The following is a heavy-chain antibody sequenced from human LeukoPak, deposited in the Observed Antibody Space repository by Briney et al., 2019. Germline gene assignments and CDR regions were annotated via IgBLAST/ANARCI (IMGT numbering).Heavy chain of an antibody. Sequence: SETLSLTCTVSGGSISSYYWSWIRQPPGKGLEWIGYIYYSGNTNYNPSLKSRVTISVDTSENQFSLKLSSVTAADTAVYYCARARDGYNPRFDYWGQGTLVTVSS. CDR2: IYYSGNT. D-gene: IGHD5-24*01. J-gene: IGHJ4*02. V-gene: IGHV4-59*08. CDR1: GGSISSYY. CDR3: ARARDGYNPRFDY.